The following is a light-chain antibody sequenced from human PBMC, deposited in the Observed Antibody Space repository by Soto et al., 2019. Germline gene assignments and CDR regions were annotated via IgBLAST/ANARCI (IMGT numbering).Light chain of an antibody. CDR2: AAS. CDR1: VSIYNF. V-gene: IGKV1-39*01. J-gene: IGKJ3*01. Sequence: IRMTQSPSSVCGSXGDRATIYWRTYVSIYNFLHGYQQKPGKSPKLXXFAASTLQSGGPSRFSGSGSETDFTRTISSLQPEDLATYYGQQSYTTLFTFGPGTKVDIK. CDR3: QQSYTTLFT.